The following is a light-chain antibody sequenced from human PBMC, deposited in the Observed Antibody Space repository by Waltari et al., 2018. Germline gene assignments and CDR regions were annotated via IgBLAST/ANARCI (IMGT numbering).Light chain of an antibody. CDR3: VLYMGRGIRV. CDR1: SGSVSTSYS. V-gene: IGLV8-61*01. J-gene: IGLJ2*01. Sequence: QTVVTQEPSFSVSPGGTVTLTCGLSSGSVSTSYSPSWYQQTPGQVPRTLIYNTNTRSSGVPDRFSGSILGNKAALTITGAQADDECDYYCVLYMGRGIRVFGGGTKLTVL. CDR2: NTN.